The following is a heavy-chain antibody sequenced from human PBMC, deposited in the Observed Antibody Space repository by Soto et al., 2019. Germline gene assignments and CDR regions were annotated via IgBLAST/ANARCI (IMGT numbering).Heavy chain of an antibody. CDR2: IYYSGST. CDR3: ARGAIAVAGPYYFDY. Sequence: PSETLSLTCTVSGGSVSSGSYYWSWIRQPPGKGLEWIGYIYYSGSTNYNPSLKSRVTISVDTSKNQFSLKLSSVTAADTAVYYCARGAIAVAGPYYFDYWGQGTLVTSPQ. J-gene: IGHJ4*02. D-gene: IGHD6-19*01. V-gene: IGHV4-61*01. CDR1: GGSVSSGSYY.